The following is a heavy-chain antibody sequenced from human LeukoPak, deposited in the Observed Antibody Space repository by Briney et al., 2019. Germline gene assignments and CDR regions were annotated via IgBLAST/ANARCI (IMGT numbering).Heavy chain of an antibody. CDR2: ITPFNGNT. V-gene: IGHV1-45*02. CDR3: ARSPFSGDDDAFDI. D-gene: IGHD5-12*01. Sequence: SVKVSCKASGYTFTYRYLHWVRQAPGQALEWMGWITPFNGNTNYAQQFQDRVTITRDRPRNTVYMELNSLRFEDTAMYYCARSPFSGDDDAFDIWGQGTMVTVSS. J-gene: IGHJ3*02. CDR1: GYTFTYRY.